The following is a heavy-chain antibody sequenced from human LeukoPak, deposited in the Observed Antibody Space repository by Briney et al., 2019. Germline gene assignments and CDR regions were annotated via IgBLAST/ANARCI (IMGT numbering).Heavy chain of an antibody. J-gene: IGHJ4*02. CDR1: GGTLSNYA. V-gene: IGHV1-69*05. D-gene: IGHD6-13*01. CDR2: ILPLFVTP. CDR3: AGVRGSWEGYFDY. Sequence: SVKVSCKASGGTLSNYAVSWVRQAPGQGLEWMGGILPLFVTPSYAQKFQGRVTITTDESMTTAYMDLSSLRSEDTAVYYCAGVRGSWEGYFDYWGQGTRVTVSS.